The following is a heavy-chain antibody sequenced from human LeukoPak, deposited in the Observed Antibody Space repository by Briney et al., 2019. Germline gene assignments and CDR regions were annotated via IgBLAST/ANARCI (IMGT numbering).Heavy chain of an antibody. CDR1: GFTFSSYA. J-gene: IGHJ4*02. Sequence: GGALRLSCAASGFTFSSYAMQWVRPAPGKGLEWVAVISYDGSNKYYADSVKGRFTISRDNSKNTLYMQMNSLRAEDTAVYYCAKDYSSGSSGYYWGQGTLVTVSS. D-gene: IGHD3-22*01. V-gene: IGHV3-30*04. CDR3: AKDYSSGSSGYY. CDR2: ISYDGSNK.